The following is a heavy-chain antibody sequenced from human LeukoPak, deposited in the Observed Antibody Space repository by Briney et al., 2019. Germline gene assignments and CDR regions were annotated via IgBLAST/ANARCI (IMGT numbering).Heavy chain of an antibody. V-gene: IGHV3-7*03. J-gene: IGHJ4*02. CDR3: ASGGYSFFY. Sequence: PGGSLRLSCAASGFSISSYWMNWVRQAPGKGLEWVANIKQDGSEKYYVDSVKGRFTISRDNAKNSLYLQMNSLRAEDTAVYYCASGGYSFFYWGQGTLVTVSS. D-gene: IGHD5-18*01. CDR2: IKQDGSEK. CDR1: GFSISSYW.